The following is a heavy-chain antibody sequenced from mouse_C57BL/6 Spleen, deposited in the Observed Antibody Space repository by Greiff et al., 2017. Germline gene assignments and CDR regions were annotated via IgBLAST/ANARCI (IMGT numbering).Heavy chain of an antibody. D-gene: IGHD1-1*01. Sequence: EVKLQESGGGLVKPGGSLKLSCAASGFTFSSYTMSWVRQTPEKRLEWVATISGGGGNTYYPDSVKGRFTISRDNAKNTLYLQMSSLRSEDTALYYCARHRDYYGSSWYFDVWGTGTTVTVSS. J-gene: IGHJ1*03. CDR1: GFTFSSYT. CDR2: ISGGGGNT. CDR3: ARHRDYYGSSWYFDV. V-gene: IGHV5-9*01.